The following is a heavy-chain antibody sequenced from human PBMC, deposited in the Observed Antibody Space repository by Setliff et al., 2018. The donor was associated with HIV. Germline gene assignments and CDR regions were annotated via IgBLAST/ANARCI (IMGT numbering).Heavy chain of an antibody. Sequence: GESLKISCKGSRYIFTNYWIGWVRQMPGKGLEWMGIIYPGDSDTRYSPSFQGQVTISADKSIATAYLHWSSLKASDTAMYYCAVFSGLWEYFQNWGQGTLVTVSS. CDR2: IYPGDSDT. CDR3: AVFSGLWEYFQN. J-gene: IGHJ1*01. D-gene: IGHD2-21*01. CDR1: RYIFTNYW. V-gene: IGHV5-51*01.